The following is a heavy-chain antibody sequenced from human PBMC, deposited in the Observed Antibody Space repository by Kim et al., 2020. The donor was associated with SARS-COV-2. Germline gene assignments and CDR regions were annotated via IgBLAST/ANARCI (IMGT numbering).Heavy chain of an antibody. Sequence: QKLQGRVTMTTDTSTSTAYMELRSLRSDDTAVYYCARSDFWSGYQHYFDYWGQGTLVTVSS. V-gene: IGHV1-18*01. D-gene: IGHD3-3*01. CDR3: ARSDFWSGYQHYFDY. J-gene: IGHJ4*02.